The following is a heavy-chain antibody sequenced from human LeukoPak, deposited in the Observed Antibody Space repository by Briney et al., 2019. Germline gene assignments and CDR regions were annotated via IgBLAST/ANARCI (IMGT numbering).Heavy chain of an antibody. J-gene: IGHJ1*01. CDR1: GFTFSSYW. V-gene: IGHV3-7*01. CDR3: ARDHYYYDSSGYYYSGYFQH. CDR2: IKEDGSEK. Sequence: GGSLRLSCAASGFTFSSYWMSWVRQAPGKGLEWVANIKEDGSEKYYVDSVKGRFTISRDNAKNSLYLQMNSLRAEDTAVYYCARDHYYYDSSGYYYSGYFQHWGQGTLVTVSS. D-gene: IGHD3-22*01.